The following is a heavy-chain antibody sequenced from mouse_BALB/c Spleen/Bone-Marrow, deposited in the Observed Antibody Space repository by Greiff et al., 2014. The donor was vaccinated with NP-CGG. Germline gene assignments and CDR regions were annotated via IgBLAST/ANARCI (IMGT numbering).Heavy chain of an antibody. V-gene: IGHV1-54*01. CDR3: ARSRGYDVGPFAF. CDR1: GYAFTNYL. J-gene: IGHJ3*01. D-gene: IGHD2-2*01. Sequence: VQLQQSGAELVWPGTSVKVSCKASGYAFTNYLIEWVKQRPGQGLEWIGVINPGSGSSNYNENFKGKATLTADRSSSTAYMLLNSLTSDDSAVYFCARSRGYDVGPFAFWGQGTLVTVSA. CDR2: INPGSGSS.